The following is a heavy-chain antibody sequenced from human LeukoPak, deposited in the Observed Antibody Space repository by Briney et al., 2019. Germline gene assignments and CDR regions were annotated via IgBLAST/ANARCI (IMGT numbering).Heavy chain of an antibody. J-gene: IGHJ4*02. CDR1: GLTFSSHW. D-gene: IGHD6-13*01. CDR3: AKGRCGDSSCWYFDS. V-gene: IGHV3-23*01. CDR2: ISGSGSRGSGIIGGNT. Sequence: GGSLRLSCAASGLTFSSHWMHWVRQAPGKGLEWVALISGSGSRGSGIIGGNTHYADSVKGRFTISRDDSQNTVYLQMNGLRAEDTATYFCAKGRCGDSSCWYFDSWAKGTRVTVSS.